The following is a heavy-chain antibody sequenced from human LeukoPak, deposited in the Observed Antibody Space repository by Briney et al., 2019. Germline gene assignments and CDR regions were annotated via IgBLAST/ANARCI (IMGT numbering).Heavy chain of an antibody. V-gene: IGHV1-2*02. CDR1: GYTFTGYY. CDR3: ARGSSYDYVWGSLYYFDY. J-gene: IGHJ4*02. Sequence: SSVKVSCKASGYTFTGYYMHWVRQAPGQGLEWMGWINPSSGGTNYAQKFQGRVTMTRDTSISTAYMELSRLRSDDTAVYYCARGSSYDYVWGSLYYFDYWGQGTLVTVSS. D-gene: IGHD3-16*01. CDR2: INPSSGGT.